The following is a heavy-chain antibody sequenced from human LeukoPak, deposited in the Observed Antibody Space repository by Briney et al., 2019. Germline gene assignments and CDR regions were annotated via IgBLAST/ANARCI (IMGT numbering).Heavy chain of an antibody. CDR2: IIPIFGTA. J-gene: IGHJ4*02. CDR1: GGTFSSYA. D-gene: IGHD6-19*01. CDR3: ARVGVAGTGAFDY. Sequence: GASVKVSCKASGGTFSSYAISWVRQAPGQGLEWMGGIIPIFGTANYARKFQGRVTITADESTSTAYMELSSLRSEDTAVYYCARVGVAGTGAFDYWGQGTLVTVSS. V-gene: IGHV1-69*13.